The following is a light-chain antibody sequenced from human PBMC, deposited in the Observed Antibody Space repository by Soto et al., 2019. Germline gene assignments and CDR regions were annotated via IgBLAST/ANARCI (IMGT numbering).Light chain of an antibody. J-gene: IGKJ1*01. CDR1: QSVSSSY. V-gene: IGKV3-20*01. CDR3: QQYGSYWT. CDR2: RAS. Sequence: EIVLTQSPGTLSLSPGERATLSCRASQSVSSSYLAWYQQKPGQAPRLLIYRASSRATGIPDRFSGSGSGTDFTLTIRSLEPEDFAVYYCQQYGSYWTFGQGTKVEIK.